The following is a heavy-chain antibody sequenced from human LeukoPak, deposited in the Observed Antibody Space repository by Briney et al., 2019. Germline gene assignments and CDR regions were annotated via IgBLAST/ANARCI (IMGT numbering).Heavy chain of an antibody. CDR3: ARDGSDLEFPHDY. CDR1: GFTFSSYG. V-gene: IGHV3-7*01. Sequence: GGSLRLSCAASGFTFSSYGMSWVRQAPGKGLEWVANIKQDGSEKYYVDSVKGRFTISRDNAKNSLYLQMNSLRAEDTAVYYCARDGSDLEFPHDYWGQGTLVTVSS. J-gene: IGHJ4*02. D-gene: IGHD3-10*01. CDR2: IKQDGSEK.